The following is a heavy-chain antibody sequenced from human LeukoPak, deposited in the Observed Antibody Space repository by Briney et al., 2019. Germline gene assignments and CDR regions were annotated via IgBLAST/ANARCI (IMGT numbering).Heavy chain of an antibody. V-gene: IGHV4-34*01. D-gene: IGHD5-12*01. CDR3: ARGRGYRGYGY. CDR2: INHSGGT. J-gene: IGHJ4*02. CDR1: GGSFSGYY. Sequence: PSETLSLTCAVYGGSFSGYYWSWIRQPPGKGLEWIGEINHSGGTNYNPSLKSRVTISVDTSKNQFSLKLSSMTAADTAVYYCARGRGYRGYGYWGQGTLVTVSS.